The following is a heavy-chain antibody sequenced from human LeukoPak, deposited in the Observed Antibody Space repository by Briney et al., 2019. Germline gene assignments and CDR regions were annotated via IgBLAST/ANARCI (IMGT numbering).Heavy chain of an antibody. V-gene: IGHV4-39*07. CDR1: GGSISSSSYY. CDR2: IYYSGST. J-gene: IGHJ4*02. CDR3: ARDRLQWLGRIGYYFDY. D-gene: IGHD6-19*01. Sequence: SETLSLTCTVSGGSISSSSYYWGWIRQPPGKGLEWIGSIYYSGSTYYNPSLKSRVTISVDTSKNQFSLKLSSVTAADTAVYYCARDRLQWLGRIGYYFDYWGQGTLVTVSS.